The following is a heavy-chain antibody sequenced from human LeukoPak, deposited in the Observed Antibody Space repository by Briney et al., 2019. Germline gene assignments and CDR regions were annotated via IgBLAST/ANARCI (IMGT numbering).Heavy chain of an antibody. D-gene: IGHD4-17*01. Sequence: SETLSLTCTVSGGSISSSSYYWGWIRQPPGKGLEWIGSIYYSGSTCYNPSLKSRVTISVDTSKNQFSLKLSSVTAADTAVYYCASDDYGDYVRAFDIWGQGTMVTVSS. CDR2: IYYSGST. CDR1: GGSISSSSYY. V-gene: IGHV4-39*01. J-gene: IGHJ3*02. CDR3: ASDDYGDYVRAFDI.